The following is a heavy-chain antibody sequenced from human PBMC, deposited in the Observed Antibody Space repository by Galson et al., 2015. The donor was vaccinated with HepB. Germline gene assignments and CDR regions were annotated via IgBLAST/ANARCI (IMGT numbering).Heavy chain of an antibody. D-gene: IGHD1-26*01. J-gene: IGHJ1*01. CDR1: GFTFSSYA. Sequence: SLILSCAASGFTFSSYAMTWVRQAPGKGREWVSGISNRGGSTHYADSVKGRFTISRDNSKNTLYLQMNSLRAEDTAVYYCAKEEWELLLWHWGQGTLVTVSS. CDR3: AKEEWELLLWH. CDR2: ISNRGGST. V-gene: IGHV3-23*01.